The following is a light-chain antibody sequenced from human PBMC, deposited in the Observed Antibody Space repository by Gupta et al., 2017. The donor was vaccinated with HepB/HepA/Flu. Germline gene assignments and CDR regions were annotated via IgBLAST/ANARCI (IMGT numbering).Light chain of an antibody. CDR2: YAS. J-gene: IGKJ3*01. V-gene: IGKV6-21*01. Sequence: EIVLTQSPDFQSVTSKEKVTITCRASQSIGSSLHGYQQKPDQSPKLLIKYASQSPSGVPSRFSGSGSGTDFTLTINSLEAEDAATYYCHQSSKLPFTFGPGTKVDIK. CDR1: QSIGSS. CDR3: HQSSKLPFT.